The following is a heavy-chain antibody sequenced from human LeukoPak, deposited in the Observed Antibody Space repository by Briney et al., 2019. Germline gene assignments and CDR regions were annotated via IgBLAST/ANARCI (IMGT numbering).Heavy chain of an antibody. D-gene: IGHD3-3*01. V-gene: IGHV3-9*01. Sequence: PGGSLRLSCAASGFTFDDYAMHWVRQAPGKGLEWVSGISWNSGSIGYADSVKGRFTISRDNAKNSLYLQMNSLRAEDTALYYCAKDMGGEWLFPLAYYYGMDVWGQGTTVTVSS. CDR2: ISWNSGSI. CDR3: AKDMGGEWLFPLAYYYGMDV. J-gene: IGHJ6*02. CDR1: GFTFDDYA.